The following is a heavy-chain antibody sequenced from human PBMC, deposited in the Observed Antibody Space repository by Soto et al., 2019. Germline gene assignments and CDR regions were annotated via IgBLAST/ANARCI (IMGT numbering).Heavy chain of an antibody. CDR1: GGSISSGGYS. V-gene: IGHV4-30-2*01. Sequence: QLQLQESGSGLVKPSQTLSLTCAVSGGSISSGGYSWSWIRQPPGKGLEWIGYIYHSGSTYYNPSLKSRVTXSXXRSKNHFSLKPRSVTAAHTAVYYCAGGIAARPLGYWGHGTLVTVSS. CDR3: AGGIAARPLGY. J-gene: IGHJ4*01. D-gene: IGHD6-6*01. CDR2: IYHSGST.